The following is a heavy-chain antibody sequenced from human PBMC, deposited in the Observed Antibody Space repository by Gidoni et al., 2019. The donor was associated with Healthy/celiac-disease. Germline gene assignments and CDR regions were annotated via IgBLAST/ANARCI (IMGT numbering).Heavy chain of an antibody. V-gene: IGHV4-39*01. Sequence: QLQLQESGPGLVKPSETLSLTCTGSGGSISSSSYYWGWIRQPPGKGLEWIGSIYYSGSTYYNPSLKSRVTISVDTSKNQFSLKLSSVTAADTAVYYCARSDGSGWYFDYWGQGTLVTVSS. D-gene: IGHD6-19*01. CDR3: ARSDGSGWYFDY. CDR1: GGSISSSSYY. J-gene: IGHJ4*02. CDR2: IYYSGST.